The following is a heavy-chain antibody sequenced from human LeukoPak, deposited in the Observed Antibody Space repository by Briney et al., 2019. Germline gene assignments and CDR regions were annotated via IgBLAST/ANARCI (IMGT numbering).Heavy chain of an antibody. CDR2: ISSSGSGDNT. D-gene: IGHD2-15*01. CDR1: GVTLSTYA. V-gene: IGHV3-23*01. J-gene: IGHJ4*02. Sequence: GGSLRLSCAASGVTLSTYAMSWARQAPGKGLEWVSGISSSGSGDNTYYADSVKGRFTISRDNSKNMVYLQMNNLRADDTAIYYCAKSVVVITFRFDDWGQGALVTVSS. CDR3: AKSVVVITFRFDD.